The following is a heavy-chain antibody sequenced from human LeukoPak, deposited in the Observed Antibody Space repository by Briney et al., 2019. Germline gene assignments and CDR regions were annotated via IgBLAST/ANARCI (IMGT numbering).Heavy chain of an antibody. Sequence: GGSLRLSCVASGFTFSTSCMNWVRQAPGKGLEWVSYIWTSSSGTIYYADSVKGRFTISRDNAKSSLYLQMNSLRDEDTAVYYCARVSLTGTRVYFDYWGQGTLVTVSS. CDR1: GFTFSTSC. D-gene: IGHD1-20*01. J-gene: IGHJ4*02. V-gene: IGHV3-48*02. CDR3: ARVSLTGTRVYFDY. CDR2: IWTSSSGTI.